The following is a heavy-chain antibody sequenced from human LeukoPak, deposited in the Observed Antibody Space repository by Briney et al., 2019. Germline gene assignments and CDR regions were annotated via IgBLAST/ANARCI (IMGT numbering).Heavy chain of an antibody. V-gene: IGHV4-39*01. CDR2: IYYSGST. D-gene: IGHD3-3*01. CDR1: GFTFSTYGVY. CDR3: ARYDFWSGRLDY. Sequence: GSLRLSCAASGFTFSTYGVYWVRQAPGKGLEWIGSIYYSGSTYYNPSLKSRVAISVDTSKNQFSLKLSSVTAADTAVYYCARYDFWSGRLDYWGQGTLVTVSS. J-gene: IGHJ4*02.